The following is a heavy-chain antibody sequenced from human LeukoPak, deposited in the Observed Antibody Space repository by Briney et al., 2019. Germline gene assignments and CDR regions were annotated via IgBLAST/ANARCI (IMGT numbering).Heavy chain of an antibody. Sequence: ASVKVSCKASGYIFIGYYMHWVRQAPGQGLEWMGWINPDSGGTNYAQKFQGRVTMTRDTSISTAYMELSRLRSDDTAVYYCARDWQGAYYDILTGYLPDAFDIWGQGTMVTVSS. J-gene: IGHJ3*02. D-gene: IGHD3-9*01. CDR1: GYIFIGYY. CDR2: INPDSGGT. CDR3: ARDWQGAYYDILTGYLPDAFDI. V-gene: IGHV1-2*02.